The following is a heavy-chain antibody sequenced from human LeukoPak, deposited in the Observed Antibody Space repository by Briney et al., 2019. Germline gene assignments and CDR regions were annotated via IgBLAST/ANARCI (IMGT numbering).Heavy chain of an antibody. D-gene: IGHD3-10*01. CDR2: INHSGST. CDR1: GGSFSGYY. CDR3: ARGRRGFGYGMDV. J-gene: IGHJ6*02. V-gene: IGHV4-34*01. Sequence: SETLSLTCAVYGGSFSGYYWSWIRQPPGKGLEWIGEINHSGSTNYNPSLKSRVTISVDTSQNQFTLKLNSVTAADTAVFYCARGRRGFGYGMDVWGQGTTVTVSS.